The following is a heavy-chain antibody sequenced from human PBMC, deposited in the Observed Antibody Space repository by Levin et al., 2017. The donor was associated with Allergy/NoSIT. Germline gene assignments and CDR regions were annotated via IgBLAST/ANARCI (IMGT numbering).Heavy chain of an antibody. CDR3: ARGGPYDSSGYLGY. CDR2: ISAYNGNT. Sequence: GESLKISCKASGYTFTSYGISWVRQAPGQGLEWMGWISAYNGNTNYAQKLQGRVTMTTDTSTSTAYMELRSLRSDDTAVYYCARGGPYDSSGYLGYWGQGTLVTVSS. V-gene: IGHV1-18*01. J-gene: IGHJ4*02. D-gene: IGHD3-22*01. CDR1: GYTFTSYG.